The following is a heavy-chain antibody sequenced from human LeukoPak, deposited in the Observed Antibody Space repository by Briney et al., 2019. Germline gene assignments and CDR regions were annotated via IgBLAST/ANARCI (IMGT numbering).Heavy chain of an antibody. CDR2: ISHDGSYQ. Sequence: PGMSLRLSCAASGFTFSGHAMHWVRQAPGKGLELLAYISHDGSYQYHVDSVKGRFTISRDNSKNTLYLEMNSLRAEDTAVYYCAKSPVAIMIVVVPYGMDVWGQGTTVTVSS. D-gene: IGHD3-22*01. V-gene: IGHV3-30*18. J-gene: IGHJ6*02. CDR1: GFTFSGHA. CDR3: AKSPVAIMIVVVPYGMDV.